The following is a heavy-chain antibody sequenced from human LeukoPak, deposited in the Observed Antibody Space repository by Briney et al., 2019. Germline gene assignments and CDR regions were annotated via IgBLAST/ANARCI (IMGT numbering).Heavy chain of an antibody. CDR1: GFTLSNAW. D-gene: IGHD2-21*02. CDR3: TTGEAIVVVTATINWFDP. Sequence: GGSLRLPCAASGFTLSNAWMSWVRQAPGKGLEWVGRIKSKTDGGTTDYAAPVKGRFTISRDDSKNTLYLQMNSLKTEDTAVYYCTTGEAIVVVTATINWFDPWGQGTLVTVSS. J-gene: IGHJ5*02. V-gene: IGHV3-15*01. CDR2: IKSKTDGGTT.